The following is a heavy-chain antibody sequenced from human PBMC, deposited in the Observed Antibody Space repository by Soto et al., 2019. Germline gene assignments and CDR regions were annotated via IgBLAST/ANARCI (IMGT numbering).Heavy chain of an antibody. CDR1: GFTFSNYA. Sequence: LRLSFAASGFTFSNYAMSWVRQTPGKGLEWVSGISGSGGTTDYADSAKGRFTISRDKSKNTLYLQMNSLRPEDTAVYYCAKDRETTMVGSYFDSWGQGTMVTVSS. CDR2: ISGSGGTT. V-gene: IGHV3-23*01. CDR3: AKDRETTMVGSYFDS. D-gene: IGHD3-10*01. J-gene: IGHJ4*02.